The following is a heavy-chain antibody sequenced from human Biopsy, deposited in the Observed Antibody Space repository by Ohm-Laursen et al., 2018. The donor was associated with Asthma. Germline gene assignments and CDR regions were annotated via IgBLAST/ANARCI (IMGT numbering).Heavy chain of an antibody. CDR3: ARAGESDLVGGLDV. Sequence: SLRLSCAAAGFSFSTYGMHWVRQAPGKGLEWVAFIAWDGINSYYADSVKGRFTISRDNSRNTLYLQKNSLRADDTAVYYCARAGESDLVGGLDVWGQGTTVIVS. D-gene: IGHD2-21*01. CDR1: GFSFSTYG. V-gene: IGHV3-30*03. CDR2: IAWDGINS. J-gene: IGHJ6*02.